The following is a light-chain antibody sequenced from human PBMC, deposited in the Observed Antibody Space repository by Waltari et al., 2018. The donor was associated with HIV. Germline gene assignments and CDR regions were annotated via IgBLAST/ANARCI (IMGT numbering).Light chain of an antibody. V-gene: IGKV3-15*01. J-gene: IGKJ3*01. CDR3: QQYNNWPPFT. CDR2: GAS. CDR1: QSVSSN. Sequence: EIVMTQSPATLSVSPGERATLSCRASQSVSSNLAWYQQKPGQAPRLLIHGASTRATGIPARFSGRGSGTEFTLTISSLQSEDFAVYYCQQYNNWPPFTFGPGTKVDIK.